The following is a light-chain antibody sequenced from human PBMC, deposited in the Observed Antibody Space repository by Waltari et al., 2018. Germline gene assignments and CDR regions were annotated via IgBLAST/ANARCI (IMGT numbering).Light chain of an antibody. CDR2: EGS. CDR3: CSYAGSSTFVV. Sequence: QSALTQPASVSGSPGQSITISCTGTSSDVGSYNLVSWYQPHPGKAPKLMIYEGSKRPSGSSNRFSGCKSGNTASLTISGLQAEDEADYYCCSYAGSSTFVVFGGGTKLTVL. V-gene: IGLV2-23*03. J-gene: IGLJ2*01. CDR1: SSDVGSYNL.